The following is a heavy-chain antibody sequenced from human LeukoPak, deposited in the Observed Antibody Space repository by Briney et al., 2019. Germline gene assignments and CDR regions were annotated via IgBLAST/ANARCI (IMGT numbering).Heavy chain of an antibody. CDR3: ATTTAAGLDY. CDR2: ISYDGSNK. Sequence: GGSLRLSCAASGFTFSSYAMSWVRQAPGKGLEWVAVISYDGSNKYYADSVKGRFTISRDNSKNTLYLQMNSLRAEDTAVYYCATTTAAGLDYWGQGTLVTVSS. V-gene: IGHV3-30*03. CDR1: GFTFSSYA. D-gene: IGHD6-13*01. J-gene: IGHJ4*02.